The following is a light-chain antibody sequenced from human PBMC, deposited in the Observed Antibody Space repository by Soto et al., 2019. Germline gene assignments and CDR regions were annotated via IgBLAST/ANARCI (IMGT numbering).Light chain of an antibody. CDR1: QSVGNY. CDR3: QLYSFWPPT. J-gene: IGKJ2*01. Sequence: IVMTQSPATLSVSPGERATLSCRASQSVGNYLSWYQQNRGQAPRLLIYGASTRATGIPARFGGSGSGSEFSLTISSLQSEDFAVYYCQLYSFWPPTFGQGTKLEI. CDR2: GAS. V-gene: IGKV3-15*01.